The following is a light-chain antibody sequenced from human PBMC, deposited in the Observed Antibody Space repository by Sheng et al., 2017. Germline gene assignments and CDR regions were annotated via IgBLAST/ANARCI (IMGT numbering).Light chain of an antibody. Sequence: EIVLTQSPATLSLSPGERATLSCRASQSVSSYLAWYQQKPGQAPRLLIYGASTRATGIPARFSGGRSGTEFTLTISGLQSEDFAVYYCQQYNNWPRTFGPGTKVDIK. J-gene: IGKJ3*01. CDR3: QQYNNWPRT. V-gene: IGKV3-15*01. CDR2: GAS. CDR1: QSVSSY.